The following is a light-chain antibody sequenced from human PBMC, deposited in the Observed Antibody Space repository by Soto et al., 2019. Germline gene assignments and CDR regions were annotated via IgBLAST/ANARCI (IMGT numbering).Light chain of an antibody. CDR1: SSDVGAYNY. Sequence: QSALTQPASVPESPGQSITISCTGSSSDVGAYNYVSWYQQHPGKAPRPMIYEVTNRPSGVSNRFSGSKTGNTASLTIAGLRAEDEADYYCSSYTSGSTLVVFGGGTKLTVL. V-gene: IGLV2-14*01. CDR2: EVT. J-gene: IGLJ2*01. CDR3: SSYTSGSTLVV.